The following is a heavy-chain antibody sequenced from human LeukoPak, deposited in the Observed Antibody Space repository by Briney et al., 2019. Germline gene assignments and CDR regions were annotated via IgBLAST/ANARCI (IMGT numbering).Heavy chain of an antibody. CDR2: MWFDGSNI. Sequence: GRSLRLSCAASGFTFSSYGMHWVRQAPGKGLEWVAVMWFDGSNIYYADSVKGRFTISRDNSKNTLYLQMNSLGAEDTAVYYCARDYSSSWLRFFDYWGQGTLVTVSS. CDR3: ARDYSSSWLRFFDY. D-gene: IGHD6-6*01. CDR1: GFTFSSYG. J-gene: IGHJ4*02. V-gene: IGHV3-33*01.